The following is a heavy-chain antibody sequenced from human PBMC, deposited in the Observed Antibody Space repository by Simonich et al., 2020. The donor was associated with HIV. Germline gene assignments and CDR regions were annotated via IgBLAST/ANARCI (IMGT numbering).Heavy chain of an antibody. J-gene: IGHJ4*02. Sequence: QVQLQESGPGLVKPSETLSLTCAGSGYSISSGYYWGWIRQPPGKGLEWIGSIYHSGSTYYNPSLKSRVTISVDTSKNQFSLKLSSVTAADTAVYYCARNNFWSGWLFDYWGQGTLVTVSS. CDR3: ARNNFWSGWLFDY. V-gene: IGHV4-38-2*01. D-gene: IGHD3-3*01. CDR1: GYSISSGYY. CDR2: IYHSGST.